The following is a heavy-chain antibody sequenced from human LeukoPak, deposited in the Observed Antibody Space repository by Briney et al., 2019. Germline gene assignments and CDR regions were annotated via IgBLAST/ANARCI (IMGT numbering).Heavy chain of an antibody. Sequence: GGSLRLSCAASGFTFSSYWMHWVRQAPGKGLVWVSRINNDGSSTSYADSVRGRFTISRDNSKNTLYLHMYSLRAEDTALYYCARNYYAPTYDYYFDCWGQGTVVTVSS. D-gene: IGHD1-26*01. V-gene: IGHV3-74*01. CDR3: ARNYYAPTYDYYFDC. CDR1: GFTFSSYW. J-gene: IGHJ4*02. CDR2: INNDGSST.